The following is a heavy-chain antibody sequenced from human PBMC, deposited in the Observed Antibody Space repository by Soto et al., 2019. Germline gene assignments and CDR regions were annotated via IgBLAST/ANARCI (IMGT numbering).Heavy chain of an antibody. D-gene: IGHD3-16*01. Sequence: SQTLSLTCAISGDSVSSSSAAWNWTRQSPSRGLEWLGRTYYRSKWIHQYTVSLESRITINPDTSKNQFSLQLYSVTPEDTAVYYCAGVVWFRGMDVWGQGTPVTV. CDR2: TYYRSKWIH. CDR1: GDSVSSSSAA. J-gene: IGHJ6*02. CDR3: AGVVWFRGMDV. V-gene: IGHV6-1*01.